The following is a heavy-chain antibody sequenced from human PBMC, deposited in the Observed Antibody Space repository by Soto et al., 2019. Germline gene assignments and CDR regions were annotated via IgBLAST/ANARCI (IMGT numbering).Heavy chain of an antibody. Sequence: SETLSLTSTVSGGSIRSSSYYWGWIRQPPGKGLEWIGKINHSGSTYYNPSLKSRVTISVDTSKNQFSLKLSSVTAADTAVYYCARETEGAWLVLDYWGQGTLVTVS. CDR3: ARETEGAWLVLDY. V-gene: IGHV4-39*07. J-gene: IGHJ4*02. CDR2: INHSGST. CDR1: GGSIRSSSYY. D-gene: IGHD6-19*01.